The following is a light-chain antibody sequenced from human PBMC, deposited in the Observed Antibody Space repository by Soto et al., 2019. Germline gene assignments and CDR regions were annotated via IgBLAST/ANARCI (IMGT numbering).Light chain of an antibody. CDR2: GGS. Sequence: ESVLTQSPVTLSLSPGERATLSCRASQSVGSAYLAWYQQRPGQAPRLLIYGGSSRATGIPDRFSGRGSGTDFSLTISRLEPEDFALYYCQQYDTSPITFGQGTRLEIK. CDR3: QQYDTSPIT. J-gene: IGKJ5*01. V-gene: IGKV3-20*01. CDR1: QSVGSAY.